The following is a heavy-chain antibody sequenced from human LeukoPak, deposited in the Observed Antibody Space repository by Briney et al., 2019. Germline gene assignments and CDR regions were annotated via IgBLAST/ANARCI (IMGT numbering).Heavy chain of an antibody. CDR2: IKSKTDGGTT. J-gene: IGHJ4*02. CDR1: GFTFSNAW. D-gene: IGHD3-22*01. Sequence: GGSLRLSCAASGFTFSNAWMSWVRQAPGKGLEWVGRIKSKTDGGTTDYAAPVKGRFTISRDDPKNTLYLQMNSLKTEDTAVYYCTTVPYYDSSGTDYWGQGTLVTVSS. CDR3: TTVPYYDSSGTDY. V-gene: IGHV3-15*01.